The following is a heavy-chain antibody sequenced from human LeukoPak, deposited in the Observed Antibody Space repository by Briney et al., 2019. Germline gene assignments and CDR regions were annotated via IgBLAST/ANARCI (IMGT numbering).Heavy chain of an antibody. CDR3: ATVRTYTNFDY. V-gene: IGHV3-7*05. CDR1: GFTFTGYW. J-gene: IGHJ4*02. Sequence: HPGGSLRLSCAASGFTFTGYWMSWVRQAPGKGLEWVANINQDGSQKYYVDSVKGRFTISSDNAKNSLYLQMNSLRAEDTAVYYCATVRTYTNFDYWGQGTLVTVSS. D-gene: IGHD5-18*01. CDR2: INQDGSQK.